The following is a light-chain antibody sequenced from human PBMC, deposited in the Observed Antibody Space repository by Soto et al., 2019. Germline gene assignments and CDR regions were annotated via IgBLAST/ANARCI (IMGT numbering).Light chain of an antibody. CDR1: QSVSSNY. V-gene: IGKV3-20*01. CDR2: SAF. J-gene: IGKJ1*01. CDR3: QYYGSSPLT. Sequence: EIVLTQSPGTLSLSPGERGTLSCRASQSVSSNYFSWYQQQPGQAPILLIYSAFSRATGIPDRFSGSGSGTDFTLTISRLEPEDFAVYYCQYYGSSPLTFGQGTKVEIK.